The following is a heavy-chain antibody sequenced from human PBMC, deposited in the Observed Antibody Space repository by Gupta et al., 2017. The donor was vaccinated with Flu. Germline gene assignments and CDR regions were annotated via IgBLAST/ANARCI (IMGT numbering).Heavy chain of an antibody. J-gene: IGHJ6*02. V-gene: IGHV1-2*02. Sequence: QGHLVQSGAEVQRPGTSVKVSCKAPGYKFHGSYLHWVRLASVQGLGWMGWIKPNSGSTNSAHKFHGRFSMTRDTSISTAYMELSGLRSDDTAIYFCARGGPHIFVVPPPMVSDEYYYGLDVWSQGTTVTVSS. CDR2: IKPNSGST. CDR3: ARGGPHIFVVPPPMVSDEYYYGLDV. CDR1: GYKFHGSY. D-gene: IGHD2-21*01.